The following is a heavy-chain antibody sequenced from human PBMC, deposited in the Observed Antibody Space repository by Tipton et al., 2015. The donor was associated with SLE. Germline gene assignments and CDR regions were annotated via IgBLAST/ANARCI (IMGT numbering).Heavy chain of an antibody. CDR1: GFRFDNFA. J-gene: IGHJ6*03. Sequence: RSLRLSCAASGFRFDNFAMHWVRQVPGKGLEWVSGISWNSGSIGYADSVKGRFAISRDNVKSSLHLQMKSLRAEDTAFYYCTKGFDFWSGHFTDSRYYMDVWGKGTAVTVSS. D-gene: IGHD3-3*01. CDR2: ISWNSGSI. V-gene: IGHV3-9*01. CDR3: TKGFDFWSGHFTDSRYYMDV.